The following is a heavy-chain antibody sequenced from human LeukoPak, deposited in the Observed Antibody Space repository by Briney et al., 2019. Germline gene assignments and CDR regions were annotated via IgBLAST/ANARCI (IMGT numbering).Heavy chain of an antibody. CDR1: GFTFSSYT. Sequence: GRSLRLSCAASGFTFSSYTMHWVRQVPGKGLEWVAVISSDGLNKYYTDSVKGRFTISRDNSQNTLSLQLDSLRAEDTAIYYCATYHRRIVVVPTAIEAYFDFWGQGTLVTVSS. CDR3: ATYHRRIVVVPTAIEAYFDF. CDR2: ISSDGLNK. J-gene: IGHJ4*02. V-gene: IGHV3-30-3*01. D-gene: IGHD2-2*02.